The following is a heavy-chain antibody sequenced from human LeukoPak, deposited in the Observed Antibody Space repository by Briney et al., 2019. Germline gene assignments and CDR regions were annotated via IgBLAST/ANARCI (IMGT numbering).Heavy chain of an antibody. D-gene: IGHD4-23*01. V-gene: IGHV1-69*05. J-gene: IGHJ4*02. CDR2: IIPIFGTA. CDR1: GGTFSSYA. Sequence: SVKVSCKASGGTFSSYAISWVRQAPGQGLEWMGGIIPIFGTANYAQKFQGRVTMTRDTSTSTVYMELSSLRSEDTAVYYCARDSQDYGGNFLFQVWGQGTLVTVSS. CDR3: ARDSQDYGGNFLFQV.